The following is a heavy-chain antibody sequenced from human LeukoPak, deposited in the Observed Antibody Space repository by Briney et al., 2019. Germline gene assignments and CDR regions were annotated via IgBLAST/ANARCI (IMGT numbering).Heavy chain of an antibody. CDR1: GYTFTGYY. CDR3: ERDPTLTGDYWFFDL. J-gene: IGHJ2*01. D-gene: IGHD7-27*01. CDR2: INPNNGGT. V-gene: IGHV1-2*06. Sequence: ASVKVSCKASGYTFTGYYMQWVRQAPGQGLEWMGRINPNNGGTYYAQKFQGRVTMTRDTSISTAYMELSRLRSDDTAVYYCERDPTLTGDYWFFDLWGRGTLVSVSS.